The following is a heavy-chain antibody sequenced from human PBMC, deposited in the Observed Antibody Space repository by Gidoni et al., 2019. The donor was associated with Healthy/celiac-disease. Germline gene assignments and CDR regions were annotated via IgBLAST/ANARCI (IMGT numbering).Heavy chain of an antibody. J-gene: IGHJ4*02. CDR3: ARQSGSYPRFEADLDY. CDR2: SYPGDSDT. Sequence: EVQLVQSGAEVKKPGESLKISCTGSGYSFTSYWIGWVRQMPGKGLEWMGISYPGDSDTRYSPSFQGQVTISADKSISTAYLQWSSLKASDTAMYYCARQSGSYPRFEADLDYWGQGTLVTVSS. D-gene: IGHD1-26*01. V-gene: IGHV5-51*01. CDR1: GYSFTSYW.